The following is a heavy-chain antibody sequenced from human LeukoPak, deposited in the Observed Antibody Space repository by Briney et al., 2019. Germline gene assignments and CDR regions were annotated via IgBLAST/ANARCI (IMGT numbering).Heavy chain of an antibody. CDR3: AKDPLLRFLESYGMDV. CDR2: IWYDGSNK. Sequence: GRSLRLSCAASGFTFSSYGMHWVRQAPGKGLEWVAVIWYDGSNKYYADSVKGRFTISRDNSKNTLYLQMNSLRAEDTAVYYCAKDPLLRFLESYGMDVWGQGTTVTVSS. J-gene: IGHJ6*02. V-gene: IGHV3-33*06. CDR1: GFTFSSYG. D-gene: IGHD3-3*01.